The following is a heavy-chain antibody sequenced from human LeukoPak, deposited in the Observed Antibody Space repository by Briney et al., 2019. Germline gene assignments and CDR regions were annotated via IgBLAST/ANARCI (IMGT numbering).Heavy chain of an antibody. D-gene: IGHD3-3*01. CDR1: GGSNSSGDYY. J-gene: IGHJ4*02. Sequence: SETLSLTCTVSGGSNSSGDYYWSWIRQPPGKGLEWIGYIYYSGSTYYNPSLKSRVTISVDTSKNQFSLKLSSVTAADTAVYYCARGARFLEWSTDYWGQGTLVTVSS. CDR2: IYYSGST. V-gene: IGHV4-30-4*01. CDR3: ARGARFLEWSTDY.